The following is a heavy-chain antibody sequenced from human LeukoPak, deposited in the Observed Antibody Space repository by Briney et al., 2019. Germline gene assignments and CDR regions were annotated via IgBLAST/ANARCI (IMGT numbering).Heavy chain of an antibody. V-gene: IGHV6-1*01. Sequence: SQTLSLTCAISGDSVSSNSAAWNWIRQSPSRGLEWLGRTYYRSKWYNDYAESVKSRISINPDTSKNQFSLQLNSVTPEDTAVYYCARDLAGQDYYYYYMDVWGKGTTVTVSS. CDR3: ARDLAGQDYYYYYMDV. J-gene: IGHJ6*03. CDR2: TYYRSKWYN. D-gene: IGHD6-13*01. CDR1: GDSVSSNSAA.